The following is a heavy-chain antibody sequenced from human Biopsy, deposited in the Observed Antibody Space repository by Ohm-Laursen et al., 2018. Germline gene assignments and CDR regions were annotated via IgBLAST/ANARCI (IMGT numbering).Heavy chain of an antibody. V-gene: IGHV1-8*01. CDR1: GYSSRTYD. D-gene: IGHD6-6*01. CDR2: MIPSSGKT. CDR3: ARGYSRRVSIFEASIYWFDT. Sequence: GSSVKVSCKASGYSSRTYDVNWVRQARGQGLEWMGWMIPSSGKTGYAQRFQGRVTLTMNTSISTAYMELSGLRSEDTAVYFCARGYSRRVSIFEASIYWFDTWGQGTLVTVSS. J-gene: IGHJ5*02.